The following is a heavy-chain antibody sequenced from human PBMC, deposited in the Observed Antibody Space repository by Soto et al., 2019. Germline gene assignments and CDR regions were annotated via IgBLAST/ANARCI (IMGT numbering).Heavy chain of an antibody. CDR3: VRAGGVGATWSWFNP. CDR1: GFTFSSYD. V-gene: IGHV3-13*01. CDR2: VGPAGDT. Sequence: EVQLVESRGGFVQPGGSLRLSCAASGFTFSSYDMHWVRQVIGKGLEWVAAVGPAGDTHYADSVKGRFIISRENVKNSMFLQMNSLRADDTAVYYCVRAGGVGATWSWFNPWGQGSLVTVSS. D-gene: IGHD1-26*01. J-gene: IGHJ5*02.